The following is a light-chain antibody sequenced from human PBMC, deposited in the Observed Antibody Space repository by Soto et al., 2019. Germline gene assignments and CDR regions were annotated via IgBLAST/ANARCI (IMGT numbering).Light chain of an antibody. Sequence: QSVLTQPLSVSGAPVQRGSISCTGSSSNIGAGYDVHWYQQLPGTAPKLLIYGNSNRPSGVPDRFSGSKSGTSASLAITGLQAEDEADYYCESYDSSLSGYVFGTGTKVTVL. V-gene: IGLV1-40*01. CDR3: ESYDSSLSGYV. CDR1: SSNIGAGYD. CDR2: GNS. J-gene: IGLJ1*01.